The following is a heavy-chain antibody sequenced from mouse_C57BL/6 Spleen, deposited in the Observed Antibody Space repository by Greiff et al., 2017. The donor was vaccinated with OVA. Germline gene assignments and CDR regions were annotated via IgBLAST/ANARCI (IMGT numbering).Heavy chain of an antibody. Sequence: EVQLVESGGGLVQPKGSLKLSCAASGFSFNTYAINWVRQAPGKGLEWVARIRSKSNNYSTYYADSVKNRLTISRDDSDSMRYLQLNNLKTEDHAIYYCVRQDFAYWGQGTTLTVSS. CDR2: IRSKSNNYST. CDR3: VRQDFAY. V-gene: IGHV10-1*01. J-gene: IGHJ2*01. CDR1: GFSFNTYA.